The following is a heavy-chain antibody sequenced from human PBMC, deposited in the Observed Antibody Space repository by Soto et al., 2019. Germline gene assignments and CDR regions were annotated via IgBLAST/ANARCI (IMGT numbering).Heavy chain of an antibody. J-gene: IGHJ4*02. CDR1: GGSISSSSYY. Sequence: NPSETLSLTCTVSGGSISSSSYYWGWIRQPPGKGLEWIGSIYYSGSTYYNPSLKSRVTISVDTSKNQFSLKLSSVTAADTAVYYCARHTPAISISDHWGQGTLVT. CDR2: IYYSGST. CDR3: ARHTPAISISDH. V-gene: IGHV4-39*01. D-gene: IGHD2-15*01.